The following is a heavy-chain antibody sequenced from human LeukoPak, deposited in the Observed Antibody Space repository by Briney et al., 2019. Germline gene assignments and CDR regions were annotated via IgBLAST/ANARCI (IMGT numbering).Heavy chain of an antibody. CDR3: ARWGVRGRGRVFDY. J-gene: IGHJ4*02. CDR2: IYYSGST. CDR1: GGSISSYY. D-gene: IGHD3-16*01. V-gene: IGHV4-59*01. Sequence: SETLSLTCTVSGGSISSYYWSWIRQPPGKGLEWIGYIYYSGSTNYNPSLKSRVTISVDTSKNQFSLKLGSVTAADTAVCYCARWGVRGRGRVFDYWGQGTLVTVSS.